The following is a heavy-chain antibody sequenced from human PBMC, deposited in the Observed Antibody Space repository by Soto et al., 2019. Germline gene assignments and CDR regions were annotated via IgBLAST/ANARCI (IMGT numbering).Heavy chain of an antibody. J-gene: IGHJ4*02. V-gene: IGHV3-7*01. D-gene: IGHD2-15*01. CDR1: GFTFSSYW. CDR2: IKQDGSEK. Sequence: EVQLVESGGGLVQPGGSLRLSCAASGFTFSSYWMSWVRQAPGKGLEWVANIKQDGSEKYYVDSVKGRFTISRDNAKNSLYLQMNSLRAEDTAVYYCAREGYCSGGSCYSAYDYWGQGILATVSS. CDR3: AREGYCSGGSCYSAYDY.